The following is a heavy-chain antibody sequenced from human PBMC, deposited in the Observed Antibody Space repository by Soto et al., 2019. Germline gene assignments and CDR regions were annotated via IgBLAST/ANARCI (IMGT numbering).Heavy chain of an antibody. J-gene: IGHJ4*02. CDR1: AYSIISGHY. Sequence: SAPLSITCDVSAYSIISGHYWAWVRQPPGKGLEWIGTLYHSGSTYSNPSLRSRVTISIDTSKAQFSLKLSSVTAADTAVYYCARGYGGNFGYWAQGTLVTVSS. CDR2: LYHSGST. D-gene: IGHD4-17*01. CDR3: ARGYGGNFGY. V-gene: IGHV4-38-2*01.